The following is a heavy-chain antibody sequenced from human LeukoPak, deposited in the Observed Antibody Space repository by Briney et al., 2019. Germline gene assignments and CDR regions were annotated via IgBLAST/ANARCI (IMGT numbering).Heavy chain of an antibody. CDR2: IIPIFGTA. Sequence: SVKVSCKASGGTFSSYAISWVRQAPGQGLEWMGGIIPIFGTANYAQKFQGRVTITADESTSTAYMELSSLRSEDTAVYYCARTVVANYYYYYYMDAWGKGTTVTVSS. CDR1: GGTFSSYA. V-gene: IGHV1-69*13. J-gene: IGHJ6*03. D-gene: IGHD2-21*01. CDR3: ARTVVANYYYYYYMDA.